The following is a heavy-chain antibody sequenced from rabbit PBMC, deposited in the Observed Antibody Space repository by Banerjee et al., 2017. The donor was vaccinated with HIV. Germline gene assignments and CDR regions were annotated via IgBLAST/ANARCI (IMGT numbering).Heavy chain of an antibody. V-gene: IGHV1S40*01. Sequence: QSLEESGGGLVKPGASLTLTCTASGFPFSSSYWICWVRQAPGKGLEWVACIYAGGGGSTYYASWAKGRFTISKTSSTTVTLQMTSLTAADTATYFCARDPYANNVYYFVLWGQGTLVTVS. CDR2: IYAGGGGST. CDR1: GFPFSSSYW. CDR3: ARDPYANNVYYFVL. J-gene: IGHJ4*01. D-gene: IGHD6-1*01.